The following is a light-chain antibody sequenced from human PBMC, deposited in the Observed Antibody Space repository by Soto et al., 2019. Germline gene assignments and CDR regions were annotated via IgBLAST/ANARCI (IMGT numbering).Light chain of an antibody. CDR2: RNN. CDR1: SSNIGSNY. CDR3: AAWDDSLSGRV. J-gene: IGLJ3*02. Sequence: QAVVTQPPSASGTPGQRVTISCSGSSSNIGSNYVYCYQQLPGTAPKLLIYRNNQRPSGVPDRFSGSKSGTSASLAISGLRSEDEADYYCAAWDDSLSGRVFGGGTKLTVL. V-gene: IGLV1-47*01.